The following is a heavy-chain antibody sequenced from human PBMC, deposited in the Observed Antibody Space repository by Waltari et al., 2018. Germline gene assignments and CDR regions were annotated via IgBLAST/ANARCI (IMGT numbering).Heavy chain of an antibody. CDR1: GFTFSSYW. V-gene: IGHV3-74*01. J-gene: IGHJ6*03. D-gene: IGHD4-4*01. CDR2: IKGEGGTT. CDR3: AREDSNYNYYYYCYMDV. Sequence: ELHLVESGGGLVQPGGSLRLSCAASGFTFSSYWMYWVRQAPGKGLVWVSRIKGEGGTTGAVDSVEGRFTTSRDNAKNTLYLQMNSLRAEDTAVYYCAREDSNYNYYYYCYMDVWGRGTTVTVSS.